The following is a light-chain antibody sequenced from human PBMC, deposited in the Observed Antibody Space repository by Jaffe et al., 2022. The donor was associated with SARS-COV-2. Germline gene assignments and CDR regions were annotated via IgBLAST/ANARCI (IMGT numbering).Light chain of an antibody. J-gene: IGKJ1*01. CDR3: QQYDSWLWT. CDR2: GAS. V-gene: IGKV3-15*01. CDR1: QSVRNN. Sequence: ETVMTQSPATLSVSPGEGATLSCRASQSVRNNLAWYQQKPGQVPRLLIYGASTRATGIPARFSGSGSGTDFTLTINSLQSEDFAVYYCQQYDSWLWTFGQGTTVEIK.